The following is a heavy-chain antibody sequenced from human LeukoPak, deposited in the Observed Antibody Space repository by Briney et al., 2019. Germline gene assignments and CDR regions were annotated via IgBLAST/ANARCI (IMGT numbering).Heavy chain of an antibody. CDR1: GFTFSSYA. V-gene: IGHV3-30-3*01. CDR2: ISYDGSNK. CDR3: ARLSLDNWFDP. D-gene: IGHD3-16*02. J-gene: IGHJ5*02. Sequence: GGSLRLSCAASGFTFSSYAMHWVRQAPGKGLEWVAVISYDGSNKYYADSVKGRFTISRDNSKNTLYLQMNSLRAEDTAVYYCARLSLDNWFDPWGQGTLVTVSS.